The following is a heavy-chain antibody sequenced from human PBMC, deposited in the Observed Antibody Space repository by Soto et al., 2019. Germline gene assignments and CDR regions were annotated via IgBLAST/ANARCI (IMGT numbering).Heavy chain of an antibody. D-gene: IGHD3-10*01. Sequence: PSETLSLTYAISGDSVSSNSAAWNWIRQSPSRGLEWLGRTYYRSKWYNDYAVSVKSRITINPDTSKNQFSLQLNSVTPEDTAVYYCAASTPRGGSVSQFYPWGQGTLVTVSS. V-gene: IGHV6-1*01. CDR2: TYYRSKWYN. CDR1: GDSVSSNSAA. CDR3: AASTPRGGSVSQFYP. J-gene: IGHJ5*02.